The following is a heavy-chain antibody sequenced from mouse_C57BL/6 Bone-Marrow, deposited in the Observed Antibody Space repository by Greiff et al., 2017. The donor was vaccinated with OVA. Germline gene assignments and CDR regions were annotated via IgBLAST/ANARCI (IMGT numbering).Heavy chain of an antibody. CDR2: INPSSGYT. CDR3: ARGGVIYGNYFDY. V-gene: IGHV1-7*01. CDR1: GYTFTSYW. D-gene: IGHD2-1*01. Sequence: VQLQQSGAELAKPGASVKLSCKASGYTFTSYWMHWVKQRPGQGLAWIGYINPSSGYTKYNQKFKDKATLTADKSSSTAYMQLSSLTYEDSAVYYCARGGVIYGNYFDYWGQGTTLTVSS. J-gene: IGHJ2*01.